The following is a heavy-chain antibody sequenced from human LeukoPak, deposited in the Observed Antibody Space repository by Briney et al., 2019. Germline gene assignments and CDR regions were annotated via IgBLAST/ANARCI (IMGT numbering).Heavy chain of an antibody. V-gene: IGHV1-2*02. CDR2: INPNSGGT. CDR3: ARAPMIVVVPVYYMDV. D-gene: IGHD3-22*01. CDR1: GYTFTGYY. J-gene: IGHJ6*03. Sequence: ASVKVSCKASGYTFTGYYMHWVRQAPGQGLEWMEWINPNSGGTNYAQKFQGRVTMTRDTSISTAYMELSRLRSDDTAVYYCARAPMIVVVPVYYMDVWGKGTTVTVSS.